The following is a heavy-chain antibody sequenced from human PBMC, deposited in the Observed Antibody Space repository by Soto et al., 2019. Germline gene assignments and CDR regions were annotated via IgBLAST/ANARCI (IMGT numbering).Heavy chain of an antibody. D-gene: IGHD3-22*01. J-gene: IGHJ4*02. V-gene: IGHV2-5*02. Sequence: QITLKESGPMLVKPTQTLTLTCTFSGFSLRTSGVGVGWIRQPPGKALEWLANIYWDDDKRYSPSLKSRLTIPKDPSKKQVVLTITNVDPVDTATYYCAHSLSDSSGYFFRFDYWGQGTLVIVSS. CDR1: GFSLRTSGVG. CDR3: AHSLSDSSGYFFRFDY. CDR2: IYWDDDK.